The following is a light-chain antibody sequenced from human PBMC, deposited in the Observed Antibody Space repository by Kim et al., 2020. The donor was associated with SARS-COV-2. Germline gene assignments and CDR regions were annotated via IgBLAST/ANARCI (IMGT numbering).Light chain of an antibody. J-gene: IGKJ2*01. Sequence: LSPGERATLSCRASQSGSSSYLAWYQQKPGQAPRLLIYVASSRATGTPDRFSGSGSGTDFTLTISRLEPEDFAVYYCQQFGSSPYTFGQGTKLEI. CDR1: QSGSSSY. CDR2: VAS. V-gene: IGKV3-20*01. CDR3: QQFGSSPYT.